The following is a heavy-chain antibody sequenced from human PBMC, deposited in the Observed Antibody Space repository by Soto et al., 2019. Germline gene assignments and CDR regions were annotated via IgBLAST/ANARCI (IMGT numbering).Heavy chain of an antibody. Sequence: SETLSLTCTVSGGAISSSSYYWGWIRQPPGKGLEWIGSIYYSGSTYYNPSLKSRVTISVDTSKNQFSLKLSSVTAADTAVYYCARHSYIAAAGIGWFDPWGQGTLVTVSS. CDR1: GGAISSSSYY. J-gene: IGHJ5*02. CDR2: IYYSGST. CDR3: ARHSYIAAAGIGWFDP. V-gene: IGHV4-39*01. D-gene: IGHD6-13*01.